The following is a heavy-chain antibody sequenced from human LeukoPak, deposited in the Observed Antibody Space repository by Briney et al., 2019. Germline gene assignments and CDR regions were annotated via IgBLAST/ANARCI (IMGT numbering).Heavy chain of an antibody. D-gene: IGHD5-24*01. CDR3: ARDGYSPYYYYGMDV. CDR2: INPNSGGT. Sequence: GASVKVSCKASGYTFTGYYMRWVRQAPGQGLEWMGWINPNSGGTNYAQKFQGWVTMTRDTSISTAYMELSRLRSDDTAVYYCARDGYSPYYYYGMDVWGQGTTVTVSS. CDR1: GYTFTGYY. V-gene: IGHV1-2*04. J-gene: IGHJ6*02.